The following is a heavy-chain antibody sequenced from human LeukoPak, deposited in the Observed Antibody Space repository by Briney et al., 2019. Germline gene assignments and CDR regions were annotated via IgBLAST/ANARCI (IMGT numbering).Heavy chain of an antibody. Sequence: GGSLRLSCAASGFTVSSNYMSWVRQAPGKGLEWVSVIYSGGSTYYADSVKGRFTISRDNSKNTLYLQMNSLRADDTAVYYCARVVTADYSDYWGQGTLVTVSS. CDR1: GFTVSSNY. V-gene: IGHV3-53*01. D-gene: IGHD2-21*02. CDR3: ARVVTADYSDY. CDR2: IYSGGST. J-gene: IGHJ4*02.